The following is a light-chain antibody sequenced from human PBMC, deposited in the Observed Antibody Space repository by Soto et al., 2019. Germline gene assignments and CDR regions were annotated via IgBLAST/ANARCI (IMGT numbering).Light chain of an antibody. J-gene: IGKJ3*01. CDR3: QQSHSTLVT. CDR1: QSITDF. Sequence: DIQMTQSPSFLSASVGDRVTITCRASQSITDFLNWYQQKPGKAPKLLFYGASSLQSGVPSRFSGSGYGTDFTLTISSLQPEDFATYYCQQSHSTLVTFGPGTKVDI. V-gene: IGKV1-39*01. CDR2: GAS.